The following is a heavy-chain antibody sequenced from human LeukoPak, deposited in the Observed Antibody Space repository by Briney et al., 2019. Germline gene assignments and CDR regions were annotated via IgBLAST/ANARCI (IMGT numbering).Heavy chain of an antibody. Sequence: PGGSLRLSCAASGFTFSSYSMNWVRQAPGKGLEWVSYISSSSSTIYYADSVKGRFTISRDNAKNSLYLQMNSLRAEDTAVYYCARDFRWWELPHAFDIWGQGIMVTVSS. J-gene: IGHJ3*02. CDR2: ISSSSSTI. D-gene: IGHD1-26*01. CDR1: GFTFSSYS. CDR3: ARDFRWWELPHAFDI. V-gene: IGHV3-48*01.